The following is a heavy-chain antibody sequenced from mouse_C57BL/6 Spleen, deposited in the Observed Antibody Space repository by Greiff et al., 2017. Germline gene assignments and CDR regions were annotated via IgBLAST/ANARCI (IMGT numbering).Heavy chain of an antibody. D-gene: IGHD1-1*01. Sequence: VQVVESGAELVKPGASVKMSCKASGYTFTTYPIEWMKQNHGKSLEWIGNFHPYNDDTKYNEKFKGKATLTVEKSSSTVYLELSRLTSDDSAVYYCATTVVGDYYAMDYWGQGTSVTVSS. CDR1: GYTFTTYP. CDR3: ATTVVGDYYAMDY. CDR2: FHPYNDDT. V-gene: IGHV1-47*01. J-gene: IGHJ4*01.